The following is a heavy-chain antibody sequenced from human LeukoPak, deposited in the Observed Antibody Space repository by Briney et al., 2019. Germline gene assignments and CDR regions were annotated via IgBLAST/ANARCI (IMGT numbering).Heavy chain of an antibody. CDR3: AKGVVAVTAMNYFDY. J-gene: IGHJ4*02. V-gene: IGHV3-23*01. CDR2: ISGSGSTT. Sequence: GGSLRLSCAASGFTFSSYAMSWVRQAPGKGLEWVSHISGSGSTTQYADSVKGRFTISRDSSKNTLFLQMDSLRAEDTAVYFCAKGVVAVTAMNYFDYWGQGTLVTVSS. CDR1: GFTFSSYA. D-gene: IGHD2-21*02.